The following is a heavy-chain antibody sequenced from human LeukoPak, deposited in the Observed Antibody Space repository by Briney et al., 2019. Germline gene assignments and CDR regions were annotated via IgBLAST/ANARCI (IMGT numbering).Heavy chain of an antibody. V-gene: IGHV4-59*08. D-gene: IGHD3-9*01. CDR3: ARGDYDILTGSRGGFDY. Sequence: PSETLSLTCTVSGGSISSYYWSWIRQPPGKGLEWIGYIYYSGSTNYNPSLKSRVTISVDTSKNQFSLKLSSVTAADTAVYYCARGDYDILTGSRGGFDYWGQGTLVTVSS. J-gene: IGHJ4*02. CDR2: IYYSGST. CDR1: GGSISSYY.